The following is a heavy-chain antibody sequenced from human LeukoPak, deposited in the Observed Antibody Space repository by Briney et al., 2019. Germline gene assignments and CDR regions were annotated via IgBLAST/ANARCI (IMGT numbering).Heavy chain of an antibody. CDR3: AKPSRGVGASALFDY. V-gene: IGHV3-30*02. CDR2: IRYDGSNK. CDR1: GFTFSSYG. Sequence: GGSLRLSCAASGFTFSSYGMHWVRQAPGKGLEWAAFIRYDGSNKYYADSVKGRFTISRDNSKNTLYLQMNSLRAEDTAVYYCAKPSRGVGASALFDYWGQGTPVTVSS. D-gene: IGHD1-26*01. J-gene: IGHJ4*02.